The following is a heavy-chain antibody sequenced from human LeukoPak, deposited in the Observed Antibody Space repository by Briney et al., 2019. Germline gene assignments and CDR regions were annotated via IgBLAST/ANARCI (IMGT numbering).Heavy chain of an antibody. CDR2: IYYSGST. CDR1: GGSFSSYY. D-gene: IGHD5-12*01. CDR3: ARVGGSPYYYYYYMDV. J-gene: IGHJ6*03. Sequence: PSETLSLTCAVYGGSFSSYYWSWIRQPPGKGLEWIGYIYYSGSTNYNPSLKSRVTISVDTSKNQFSLKLSSVTAADTAVYYCARVGGSPYYYYYYMDVWGKGTTVTVSS. V-gene: IGHV4-59*01.